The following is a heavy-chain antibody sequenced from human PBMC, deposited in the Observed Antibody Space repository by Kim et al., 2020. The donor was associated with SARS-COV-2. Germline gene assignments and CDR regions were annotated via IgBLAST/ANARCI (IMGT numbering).Heavy chain of an antibody. Sequence: GGSLRLSCAASGFTFSSYGMHWVRQAPGKGLEWVAVIWCNGSSKYYADSVKGRFTISRDNSKNTLYLQMNSLRAEDTAVYYCARDFRFGEDDAFDIWGQGNMVTGFS. J-gene: IGHJ3*02. CDR2: IWCNGSSK. CDR3: ARDFRFGEDDAFDI. CDR1: GFTFSSYG. V-gene: IGHV3-33*01. D-gene: IGHD3-10*01.